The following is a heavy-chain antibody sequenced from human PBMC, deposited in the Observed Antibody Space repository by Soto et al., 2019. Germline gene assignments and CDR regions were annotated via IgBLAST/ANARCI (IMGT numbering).Heavy chain of an antibody. CDR2: IDPTDSFT. V-gene: IGHV5-10-1*01. J-gene: IGHJ3*01. Sequence: GESLKISCKASGYKFTTFWLNWVRQTPGKGLEWLGRIDPTDSFTNYSPPFEGHVTISVDRSISTAYLQWNSLQASNTAIYYCARPASGGSRDAFDVWGQGTTVTVSS. CDR1: GYKFTTFW. CDR3: ARPASGGSRDAFDV. D-gene: IGHD2-15*01.